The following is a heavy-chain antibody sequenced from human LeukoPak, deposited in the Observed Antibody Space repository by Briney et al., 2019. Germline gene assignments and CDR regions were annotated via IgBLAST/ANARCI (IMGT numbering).Heavy chain of an antibody. CDR3: ARVRDDTKEGYPDY. Sequence: GGSLRLSCAASGFTFSIFSMSWVRQAPGGGLEWVSYISRSSSDKYYADSVKGRFTISRDNAKNSLYLQMNSLRAEDAAMYYCARVRDDTKEGYPDYWGQGALVTVSS. CDR2: ISRSSSDK. D-gene: IGHD3-9*01. CDR1: GFTFSIFS. J-gene: IGHJ4*02. V-gene: IGHV3-48*01.